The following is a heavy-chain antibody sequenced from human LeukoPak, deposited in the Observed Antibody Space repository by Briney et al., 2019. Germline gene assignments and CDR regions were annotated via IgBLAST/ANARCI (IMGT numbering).Heavy chain of an antibody. CDR3: ARVDILTGYPFDY. CDR2: IYYSGSA. D-gene: IGHD3-9*01. J-gene: IGHJ4*02. Sequence: PSETLSLTCTVSGGSISSNGYYWGWIRQPPGKGLEWIGSIYYSGSAYYNPSLKSRVTISVDTSKNQFPLKLSPVTAADTAVFYCARVDILTGYPFDYWGQGTLVTVSS. V-gene: IGHV4-39*01. CDR1: GGSISSNGYY.